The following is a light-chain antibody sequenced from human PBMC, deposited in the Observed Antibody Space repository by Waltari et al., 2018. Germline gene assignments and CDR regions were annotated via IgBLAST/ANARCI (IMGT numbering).Light chain of an antibody. J-gene: IGKJ1*01. V-gene: IGKV1-27*01. CDR2: SSS. CDR3: QQYYSYPWT. CDR1: HSFSSS. Sequence: DIQMTQSPSSLSVSVGDTVTITCRASHSFSSSLAWYQQKPGKAPKLLIYSSSSLQSGVPSRFSGSKPGTDFTLTISSLQPEDIASYYCQQYYSYPWTFGQGTKVEIK.